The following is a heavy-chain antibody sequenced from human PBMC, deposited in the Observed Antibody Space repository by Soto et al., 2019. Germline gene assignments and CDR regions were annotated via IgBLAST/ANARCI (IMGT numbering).Heavy chain of an antibody. Sequence: SETLSLTCTVSGGSFTSGAFYWGWIRQPPGKGLEWIGSASYSGRTYYSPSLKSRATIFVDTARNQFSLRLSSVTAADTAVYYCARPLYIFTSSYSYHYMDVWGRGTTVTVSS. D-gene: IGHD3-22*01. V-gene: IGHV4-39*01. CDR1: GGSFTSGAFY. CDR3: ARPLYIFTSSYSYHYMDV. CDR2: ASYSGRT. J-gene: IGHJ6*03.